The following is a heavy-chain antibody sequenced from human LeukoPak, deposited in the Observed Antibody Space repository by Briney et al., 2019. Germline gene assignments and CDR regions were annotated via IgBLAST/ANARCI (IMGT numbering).Heavy chain of an antibody. CDR2: INHSGST. CDR3: ARGSGYGSAYGMDV. D-gene: IGHD5-12*01. Sequence: SETLSLTCAVYGGSFSGYYWSWIRQPPGKGLEWIGEINHSGSTNYNPSLKSRVTISVDTSKIQFSLKLSSVTAADTAVYYCARGSGYGSAYGMDVWGQGTTVTVSS. J-gene: IGHJ6*02. V-gene: IGHV4-34*01. CDR1: GGSFSGYY.